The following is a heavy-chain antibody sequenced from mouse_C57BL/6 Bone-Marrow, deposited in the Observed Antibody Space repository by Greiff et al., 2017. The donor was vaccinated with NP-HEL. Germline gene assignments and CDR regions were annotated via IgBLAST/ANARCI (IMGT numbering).Heavy chain of an antibody. Sequence: QVQLQQPGAELVKPGASVKMSCKASGYTFTSYWITWVKQRPGQGLEWIGDIYPGSGSTNYNEKFKSKATLTVDTSYSTAYMQLSSLTSEDSSVYYCAREGGWLSYYAMDYWGQGTSVTVSS. CDR3: AREGGWLSYYAMDY. V-gene: IGHV1-55*01. CDR1: GYTFTSYW. J-gene: IGHJ4*01. D-gene: IGHD2-3*01. CDR2: IYPGSGST.